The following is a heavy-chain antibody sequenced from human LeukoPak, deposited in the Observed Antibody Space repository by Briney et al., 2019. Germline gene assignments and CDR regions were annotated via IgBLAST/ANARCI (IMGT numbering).Heavy chain of an antibody. CDR1: GGSFSGYY. Sequence: SETLSLTCAVYGGSFSGYYWSWIRQPAGKGLEWIGRIYTSGSTNYNPSLKSRVTISIDTSKNQFSLKLSSVTAADTAVYYCARDVVDSSSLGGHYWGQGTLVTVSS. CDR2: IYTSGST. V-gene: IGHV4-4*07. J-gene: IGHJ4*02. D-gene: IGHD6-13*01. CDR3: ARDVVDSSSLGGHY.